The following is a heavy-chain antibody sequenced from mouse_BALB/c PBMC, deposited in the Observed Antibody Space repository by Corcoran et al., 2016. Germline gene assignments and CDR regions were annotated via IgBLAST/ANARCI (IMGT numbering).Heavy chain of an antibody. V-gene: IGHV1-18*01. CDR2: INPNNGGT. Sequence: DVLLQQSGPERVKPGASVKIPCKASGYTFIDYHMDWVKQRHVNSLEWIRDINPNNGGTIYNQKFKGKATLTVHKSSSTAYMELRSRTSEDTAVYYCARGDGRRRGAYWGQGTLVTVS. J-gene: IGHJ3*01. D-gene: IGHD1-1*01. CDR1: GYTFIDYH. CDR3: ARGDGRRRGAY.